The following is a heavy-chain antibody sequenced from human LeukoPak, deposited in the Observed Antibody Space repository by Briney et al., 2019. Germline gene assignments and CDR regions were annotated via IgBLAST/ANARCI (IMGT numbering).Heavy chain of an antibody. CDR1: RFTFSSYW. Sequence: GGSLRLSCAGLRFTFSSYWVSWVRQAPGTGLEWVANIKQDGSEKYYVASVKGRFTISRDNAKKSLYLQMNSLRAEDTAVYYCARDGSPFDDWGQGTLVTVSS. J-gene: IGHJ4*02. CDR3: ARDGSPFDD. CDR2: IKQDGSEK. D-gene: IGHD2-15*01. V-gene: IGHV3-7*01.